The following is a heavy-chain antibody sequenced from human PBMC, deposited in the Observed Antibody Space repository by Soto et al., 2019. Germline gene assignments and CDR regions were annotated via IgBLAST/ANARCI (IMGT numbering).Heavy chain of an antibody. D-gene: IGHD3-3*01. Sequence: GGSLRLSXAASGFTFSNHVMNWVRQAPGKGLEWVSAINGGGGSTFYADPVKGRFTISRDNSKNTLYLQMHSLRADDTAVYYCANVPEYNFWSGYRYYFDYWGQGTLVTVSS. CDR1: GFTFSNHV. CDR2: INGGGGST. J-gene: IGHJ4*02. V-gene: IGHV3-23*01. CDR3: ANVPEYNFWSGYRYYFDY.